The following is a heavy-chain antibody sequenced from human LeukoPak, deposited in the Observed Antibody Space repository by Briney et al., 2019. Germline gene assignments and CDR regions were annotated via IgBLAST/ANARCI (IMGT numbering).Heavy chain of an antibody. D-gene: IGHD3-22*01. Sequence: PSETLSLTCAVYGGSFSGYYWSWIRQPPGKGLEWIGEINHSGSTNYNPSLKSRVTISVDTSKNQFSLKLSSVTAADTAVCYCARGQEITMIVVVITTVPTPAFDIWGQGTMVTVSS. CDR2: INHSGST. V-gene: IGHV4-34*01. CDR1: GGSFSGYY. CDR3: ARGQEITMIVVVITTVPTPAFDI. J-gene: IGHJ3*02.